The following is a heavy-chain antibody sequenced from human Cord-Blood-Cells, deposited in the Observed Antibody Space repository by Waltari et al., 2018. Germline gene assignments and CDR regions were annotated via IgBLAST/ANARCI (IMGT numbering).Heavy chain of an antibody. CDR2: INPNSGGT. J-gene: IGHJ4*02. V-gene: IGHV1-2*04. Sequence: QVQLVQSGAEVTQPGASVKVSCKPSGYTFTAYYMHWVRQAPGQGLEWMGWINPNSGGTNYAQKFQGWVTMTRDTSISTAYMELSRLRSDDTAVYYCARGPPANSGYDHPYDYWGQGTLVTVSS. CDR1: GYTFTAYY. D-gene: IGHD5-12*01. CDR3: ARGPPANSGYDHPYDY.